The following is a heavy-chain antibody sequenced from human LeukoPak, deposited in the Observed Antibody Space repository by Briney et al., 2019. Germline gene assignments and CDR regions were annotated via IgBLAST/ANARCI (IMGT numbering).Heavy chain of an antibody. CDR2: ISYDGTNK. J-gene: IGHJ4*02. D-gene: IGHD3-3*01. V-gene: IGHV3-30-3*01. Sequence: GGSLRLSCAASRFTFSSYAIHWVRQAPGKGLEWVAVISYDGTNKYCADSVKGRFTIPRDNSKNTLYLQMNSLRAEDTAVYYCAKDVTIFGVALFDYWGQGTLVTVSS. CDR3: AKDVTIFGVALFDY. CDR1: RFTFSSYA.